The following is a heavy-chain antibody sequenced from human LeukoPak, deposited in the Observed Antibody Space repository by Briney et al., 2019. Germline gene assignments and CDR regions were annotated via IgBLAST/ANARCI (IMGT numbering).Heavy chain of an antibody. CDR1: GFTFSPYS. CDR3: ARDSRAIDY. J-gene: IGHJ4*02. Sequence: GGSLRLSCAASGFTFSPYSMTWVRQAPGKGLEWISYISSSSSAIYYADSMKGRFTISRDNAKNSLYLEMNSLRDEDSGVYYCARDSRAIDYWGQGTLVTVSS. V-gene: IGHV3-48*02. CDR2: ISSSSSAI.